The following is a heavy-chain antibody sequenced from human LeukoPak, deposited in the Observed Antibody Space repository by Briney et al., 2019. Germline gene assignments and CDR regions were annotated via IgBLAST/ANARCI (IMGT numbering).Heavy chain of an antibody. CDR2: ISSDGGGT. D-gene: IGHD5-18*01. Sequence: GGSLRLSCAASGFSFSTYAMHWVRQAPGKGLEYVSAISSDGGGTYYANSVKGRLTISRDNSKNTLYLQMGSLRVEDMAVYYCARDGEGGYSYGYVDYWGQGTLVTVSS. CDR1: GFSFSTYA. CDR3: ARDGEGGYSYGYVDY. V-gene: IGHV3-64*01. J-gene: IGHJ4*02.